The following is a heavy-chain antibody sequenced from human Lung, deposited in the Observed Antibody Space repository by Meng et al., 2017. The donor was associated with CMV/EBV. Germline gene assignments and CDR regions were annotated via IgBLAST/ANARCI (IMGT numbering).Heavy chain of an antibody. CDR2: IRSKANSYAT. Sequence: SGFTFSGSAMHWDRQASGKGLEWVGRIRSKANSYATAYAAPVKGRFTISRDDSKNTAYLQMNSLKTEDTAVYYCTKYSPLLWYFDLWGRGTLVTVSS. D-gene: IGHD4-11*01. V-gene: IGHV3-73*01. J-gene: IGHJ2*01. CDR3: TKYSPLLWYFDL. CDR1: GFTFSGSA.